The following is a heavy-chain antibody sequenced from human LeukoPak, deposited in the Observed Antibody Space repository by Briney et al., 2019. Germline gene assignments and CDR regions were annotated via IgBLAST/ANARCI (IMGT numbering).Heavy chain of an antibody. V-gene: IGHV4-59*02. CDR2: ISYSGST. J-gene: IGHJ6*03. Sequence: PSETLSLTCTVSGGSVSSYYWSWIRQPPGKGLEWIDYISYSGSTNYNPSLKSRVTMSVDTSKNQFSLKLSSVTAADTAVYYCSRLAATGDYHYYYYMDVWGKGTTVTVSS. D-gene: IGHD4-17*01. CDR3: SRLAATGDYHYYYYMDV. CDR1: GGSVSSYY.